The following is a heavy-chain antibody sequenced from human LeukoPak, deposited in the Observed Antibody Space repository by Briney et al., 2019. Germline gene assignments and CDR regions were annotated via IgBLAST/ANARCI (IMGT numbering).Heavy chain of an antibody. CDR2: ISVTGTGI. CDR1: GFSLSNFA. J-gene: IGHJ4*02. Sequence: PGGSLRLSCAASGFSLSNFAMSWVRQAPGKGLEWISGISVTGTGIYYADSVKGRFTVSKDNSKNTLYLQMNSLRAEDTAVYFCASTSRGWFRENDYGGRGPLVTVSS. CDR3: ASTSRGWFRENDY. D-gene: IGHD6-19*01. V-gene: IGHV3-23*01.